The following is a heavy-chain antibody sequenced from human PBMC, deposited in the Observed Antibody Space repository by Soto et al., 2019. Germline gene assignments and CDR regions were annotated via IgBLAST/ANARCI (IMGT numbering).Heavy chain of an antibody. J-gene: IGHJ4*02. D-gene: IGHD2-2*01. Sequence: SETLPLTCTVSGGSISSHYWSWIRQPPGKGLEWIGYIYYSGSTNYNPSLKSRVTISIDRSKNQFSLKLSSVTAADTAVYYCARVPDYWGQGILVTVPS. CDR3: ARVPDY. CDR2: IYYSGST. V-gene: IGHV4-59*11. CDR1: GGSISSHY.